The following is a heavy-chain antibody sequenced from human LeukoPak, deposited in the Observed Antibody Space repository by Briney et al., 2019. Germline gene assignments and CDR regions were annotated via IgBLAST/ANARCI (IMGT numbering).Heavy chain of an antibody. D-gene: IGHD5-18*01. J-gene: IGHJ5*02. V-gene: IGHV1-8*02. CDR3: ARGRLKQLWLNDWFDP. CDR1: GGTFSSYA. CDR2: MNPNSGNT. Sequence: ASVKVSCKASGGTFSSYAINLVRQATGQGLEWMGWMNPNSGNTGYAQKFQGRVTMTRNTSISTAYMELSSLRSEDTAVYYCARGRLKQLWLNDWFDPWGQGTLVTVSS.